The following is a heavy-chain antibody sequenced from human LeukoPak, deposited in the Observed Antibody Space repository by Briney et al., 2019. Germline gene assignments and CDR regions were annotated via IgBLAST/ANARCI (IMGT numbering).Heavy chain of an antibody. J-gene: IGHJ3*02. CDR1: GFPFSGYH. Sequence: GGSLRLSCAASGFPFSGYHMSWIRQAPGKGLEWISYIYFTGDIIYYADSVKGRFTISRGNAKNSLYRQMNSLKAEDTAVYYCARDDMLERPSFDIWGQGTVVTVSS. CDR2: IYFTGDII. CDR3: ARDDMLERPSFDI. V-gene: IGHV3-11*01. D-gene: IGHD1-1*01.